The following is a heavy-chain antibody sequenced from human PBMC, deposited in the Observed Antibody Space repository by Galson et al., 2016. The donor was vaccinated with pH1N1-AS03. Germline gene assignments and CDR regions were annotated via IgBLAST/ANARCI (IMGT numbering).Heavy chain of an antibody. CDR2: ITPDASST. V-gene: IGHV3-74*01. J-gene: IGHJ5*02. CDR3: VRDRELVR. CDR1: GFPFSTYW. Sequence: SLRLSCAASGFPFSTYWMHWVRQAPGKGLEWVSRITPDASSTNYAESVKGRFTISRDNAKNTVYLQINSLRAEDTAVYYCVRDRELVRWGQGTLVTVSS.